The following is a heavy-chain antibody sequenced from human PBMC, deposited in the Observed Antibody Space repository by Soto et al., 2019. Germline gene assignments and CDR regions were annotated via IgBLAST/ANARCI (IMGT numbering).Heavy chain of an antibody. D-gene: IGHD6-19*01. J-gene: IGHJ4*02. CDR1: GGTFSSYP. CDR2: IIPIFGTT. Sequence: SVKVSCKASGGTFSSYPLSWVRQAPGQGLEWMGGIIPIFGTTKYAQKFQGRVTIIVDESTTTAYMELSSLRSEDTAVYYCAMIDYSSGSDYWGQGTLVTVSS. V-gene: IGHV1-69*13. CDR3: AMIDYSSGSDY.